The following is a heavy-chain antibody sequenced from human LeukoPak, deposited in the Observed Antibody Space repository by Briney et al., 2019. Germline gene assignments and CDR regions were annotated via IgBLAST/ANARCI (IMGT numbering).Heavy chain of an antibody. CDR3: ATYSSLNRREFQY. Sequence: GGSLRLSCAASGFTFSSYPMNWVRQAPGKGLQWVANIKTDGSEKYYVDSVKGRFTISRDNAKNSLYLQMNSLRAEDTAVYYCATYSSLNRREFQYWGQGTLLTVSS. CDR1: GFTFSSYP. V-gene: IGHV3-7*01. J-gene: IGHJ1*01. D-gene: IGHD3-22*01. CDR2: IKTDGSEK.